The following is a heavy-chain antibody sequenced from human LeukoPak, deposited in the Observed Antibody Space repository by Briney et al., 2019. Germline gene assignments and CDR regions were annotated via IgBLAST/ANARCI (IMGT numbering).Heavy chain of an antibody. CDR1: GGTSSSYA. CDR3: ATNYYYGSFPFDY. CDR2: IIPIFGTA. J-gene: IGHJ4*02. D-gene: IGHD3-10*01. V-gene: IGHV1-69*01. Sequence: ASVKVSCKASGGTSSSYAISWVRQAPGQGLEWMGGIIPIFGTANYAQKFQGRVTITADESTSTAYMELSSLRSEDTAVYYCATNYYYGSFPFDYWGQGTLVTVSS.